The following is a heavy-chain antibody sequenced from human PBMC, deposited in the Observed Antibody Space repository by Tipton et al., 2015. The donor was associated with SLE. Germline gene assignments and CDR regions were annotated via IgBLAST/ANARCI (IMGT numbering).Heavy chain of an antibody. J-gene: IGHJ3*02. CDR3: ARGPPRPDAFDI. V-gene: IGHV4-31*03. Sequence: TLSLTCTVSGGSISSGGYYWSWIRQHPGKGLEWIGYIYYSGNTYYNPSLKSRVTISIDTSKNQFSLKLSSVTAADTAVYYCARGPPRPDAFDIWGQGTMVTVSS. CDR1: GGSISSGGYY. CDR2: IYYSGNT.